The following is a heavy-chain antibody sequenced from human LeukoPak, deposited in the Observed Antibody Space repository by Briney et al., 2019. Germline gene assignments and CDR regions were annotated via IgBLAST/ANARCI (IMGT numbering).Heavy chain of an antibody. Sequence: SETLSLTCTVSGGSISSGDYYWSWIRQPPGKGLEWIGYIYYSGSTYYNPSLKSRVTISVDTSKNQFSLKLSPVTAADTAVYYCARGFRDYYDSPYYFDYWGQGTLVTVSS. J-gene: IGHJ4*02. V-gene: IGHV4-30-4*01. CDR1: GGSISSGDYY. CDR3: ARGFRDYYDSPYYFDY. D-gene: IGHD3-22*01. CDR2: IYYSGST.